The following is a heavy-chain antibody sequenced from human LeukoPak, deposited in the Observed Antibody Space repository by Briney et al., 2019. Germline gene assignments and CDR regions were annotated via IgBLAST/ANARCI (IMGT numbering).Heavy chain of an antibody. CDR1: GGSISNYY. Sequence: SETLSLTCSVSGGSISNYYWSWIRQSPGKGLEWIGYIYSNGNTNYNPSLKDRVTISVDTSKNQISLQLTSVTPADTALYYCAGAWFGRVHAFDIWGQGTTVTVSS. CDR2: IYSNGNT. V-gene: IGHV4-59*01. D-gene: IGHD3-10*01. CDR3: AGAWFGRVHAFDI. J-gene: IGHJ3*02.